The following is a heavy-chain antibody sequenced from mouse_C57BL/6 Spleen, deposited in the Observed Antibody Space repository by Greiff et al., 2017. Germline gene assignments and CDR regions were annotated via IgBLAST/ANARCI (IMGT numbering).Heavy chain of an antibody. CDR2: IYPGDGDT. J-gene: IGHJ3*01. Sequence: QVHVKQSGPELVKPGASVKISCKASGYAFSSSWMNWVKQRPGKGLEWIGRIYPGDGDTNYNGKFKGKATLTADKSSSTAYMQLSSLTSEDSAVYFCASYGYDWFAYWGQGTLVTVSA. D-gene: IGHD2-2*01. CDR3: ASYGYDWFAY. CDR1: GYAFSSSW. V-gene: IGHV1-82*01.